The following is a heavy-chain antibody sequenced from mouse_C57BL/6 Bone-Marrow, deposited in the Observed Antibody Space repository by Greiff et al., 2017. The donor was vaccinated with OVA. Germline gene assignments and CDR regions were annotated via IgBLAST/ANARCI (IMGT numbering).Heavy chain of an antibody. D-gene: IGHD1-1*01. CDR2: ISSGGSYT. CDR3: ARQDYYGSSFDY. J-gene: IGHJ2*01. V-gene: IGHV5-6*01. CDR1: GFTFSSYG. Sequence: EVMLVESGGDLVKPGGSLKLSCAASGFTFSSYGMSWVRQTPDKRLAWVATISSGGSYTYYPDSVKGRFTISRDNAKNTLYLQMSSLKSEDTAMYYCARQDYYGSSFDYWGQGTTLTVSS.